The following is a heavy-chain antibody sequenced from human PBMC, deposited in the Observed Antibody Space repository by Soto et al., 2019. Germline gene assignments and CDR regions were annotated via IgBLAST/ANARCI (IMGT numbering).Heavy chain of an antibody. CDR2: ISASGGNT. Sequence: ASVKVSCKASGYTFTSYYMHWVRQAPGQGLEWMGRISASGGNTSYAQKLQGRVTMTTDTSTSTAYMELRSLRSDDTAVYYCARDSGSGTYAYYYYGMDVWGQGTTVTVSS. CDR3: ARDSGSGTYAYYYYGMDV. J-gene: IGHJ6*02. D-gene: IGHD3-10*01. CDR1: GYTFTSYY. V-gene: IGHV1-46*01.